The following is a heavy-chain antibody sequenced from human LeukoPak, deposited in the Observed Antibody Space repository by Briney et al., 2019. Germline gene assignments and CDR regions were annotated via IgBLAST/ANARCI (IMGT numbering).Heavy chain of an antibody. V-gene: IGHV3-30*02. CDR1: GFTFNNYG. D-gene: IGHD2-8*01. Sequence: GGSLTLSCGASGFTFNNYGMHWVRQAPGKGLEWVAFIRYDGTNKYYPDSVKGRFTISRDNSKNTLYLQMNSLRAEDTAVYYCAKGLDYAIDYWGQGTLVTVSS. CDR3: AKGLDYAIDY. J-gene: IGHJ4*02. CDR2: IRYDGTNK.